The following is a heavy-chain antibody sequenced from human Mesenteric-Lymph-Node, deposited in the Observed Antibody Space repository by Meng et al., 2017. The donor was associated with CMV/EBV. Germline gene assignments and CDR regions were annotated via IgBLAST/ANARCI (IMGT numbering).Heavy chain of an antibody. V-gene: IGHV3-30-3*01. CDR2: ISYDGSNK. CDR3: ARDHVRGYYGMDV. J-gene: IGHJ6*02. CDR1: GFTFSSYA. Sequence: GGSLRLSCAASGFTFSSYAMHWVRQAPGKGLEWVAVISYDGSNKYYADSVKGRFTISRDNSKNTLYLQMNSLRAEDTAVYYCARDHVRGYYGMDVWGQGTTVTVSS. D-gene: IGHD2/OR15-2a*01.